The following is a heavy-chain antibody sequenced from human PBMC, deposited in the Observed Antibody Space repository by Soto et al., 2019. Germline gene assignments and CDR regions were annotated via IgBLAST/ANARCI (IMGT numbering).Heavy chain of an antibody. J-gene: IGHJ4*02. D-gene: IGHD2-15*01. CDR2: IFPGDFDT. CDR3: ARLDYIVKEVNIPTGPFDS. V-gene: IGHV5-51*01. CDR1: GYTFTAYW. Sequence: PGESLKISCKGFGYTFTAYWIGWVRQMPGKGLEWMGVIFPGDFDTRYSPSFEGQVTISADKSSSTAYLHWSSLKASDTAMYYCARLDYIVKEVNIPTGPFDSWGQGTLVTVSS.